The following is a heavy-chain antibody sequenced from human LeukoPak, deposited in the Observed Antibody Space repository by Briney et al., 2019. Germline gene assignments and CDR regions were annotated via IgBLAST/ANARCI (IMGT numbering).Heavy chain of an antibody. Sequence: ASVKVSCKASRYTFTSYDINWLREAAGQELEWMGWMNPNTGRTGFAQKFQGRLTMTRDTSISTAYMELSSLRSEDTAVYYCARLSQTPDYYSNGGYYYLGYWGQGTPVTVSS. CDR2: MNPNTGRT. CDR1: RYTFTSYD. J-gene: IGHJ4*02. V-gene: IGHV1-8*01. D-gene: IGHD3-22*01. CDR3: ARLSQTPDYYSNGGYYYLGY.